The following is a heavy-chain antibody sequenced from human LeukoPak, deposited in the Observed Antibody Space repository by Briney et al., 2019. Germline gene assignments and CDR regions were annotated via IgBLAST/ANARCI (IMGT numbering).Heavy chain of an antibody. V-gene: IGHV1-69*13. D-gene: IGHD2-2*01. CDR2: IIPIFGTA. Sequence: ASVRVSCKASGGTFSSYAISWVRQAPGQGLEWMGGIIPIFGTANYAQKFQGRVTITADESTSTAYMELSSLRSEDTAVSYCARWVGYCSSTSCDWFDPWGQGTLVTVSS. CDR3: ARWVGYCSSTSCDWFDP. CDR1: GGTFSSYA. J-gene: IGHJ5*02.